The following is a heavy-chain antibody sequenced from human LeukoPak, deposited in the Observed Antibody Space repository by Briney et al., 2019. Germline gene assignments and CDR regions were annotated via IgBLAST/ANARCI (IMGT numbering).Heavy chain of an antibody. Sequence: SETLSLTCTVSGGSITSNNYYWGWIRQSSGKGLEWIGSIYYSGSTYYNPSLKSRVTISVDTSKNQFSLKLSSVTAADTAVYYCARHRGYYDSRGDGYYFDYWGQGTLVTVSS. J-gene: IGHJ4*02. CDR2: IYYSGST. D-gene: IGHD3-22*01. CDR1: GGSITSNNYY. V-gene: IGHV4-39*01. CDR3: ARHRGYYDSRGDGYYFDY.